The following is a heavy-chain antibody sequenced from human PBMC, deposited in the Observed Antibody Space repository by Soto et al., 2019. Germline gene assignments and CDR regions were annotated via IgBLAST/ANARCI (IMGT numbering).Heavy chain of an antibody. CDR2: IKSKTDGGTT. CDR1: GCTFSNSW. CDR3: TTGWTLWYPHPEYFQH. V-gene: IGHV3-15*01. Sequence: LRLSCAASGCTFSNSWMSWVRQAPGKGLEWVGRIKSKTDGGTTDYAAPVKGRFTISRDDSKNTLYLQMNSLKTEDTAVYYCTTGWTLWYPHPEYFQHWGQGTRV. J-gene: IGHJ1*01. D-gene: IGHD3-10*01.